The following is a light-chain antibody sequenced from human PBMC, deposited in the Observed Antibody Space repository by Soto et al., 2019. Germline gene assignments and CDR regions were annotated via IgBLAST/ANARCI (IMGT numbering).Light chain of an antibody. CDR3: QQYNHWPPWT. CDR1: QSVGSN. J-gene: IGKJ1*01. CDR2: EAS. V-gene: IGKV3D-15*01. Sequence: EVVMTQSPATLPESLGGRVTLSCRASQSVGSNLAWYQQKPGQPPRLLIYEASNRDTGVPTRFSGSGSGTEFTLTITSLQSEDFAVYYCQQYNHWPPWTFGQGTKVAIK.